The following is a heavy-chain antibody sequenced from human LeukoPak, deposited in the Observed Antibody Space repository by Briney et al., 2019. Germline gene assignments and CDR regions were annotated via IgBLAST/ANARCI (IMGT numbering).Heavy chain of an antibody. V-gene: IGHV1-46*01. D-gene: IGHD3-3*01. Sequence: ASVKVSCKASGYTFTGYYMHWVRQAPGQGLEWMGIINPSGGSTSYAQKFQGRVTMTRDTSTSTVYMELSSLRSEDTAVYYCARGATPTIFGVVTPESGFDYMDVWGKGTTVTVSS. CDR3: ARGATPTIFGVVTPESGFDYMDV. J-gene: IGHJ6*03. CDR1: GYTFTGYY. CDR2: INPSGGST.